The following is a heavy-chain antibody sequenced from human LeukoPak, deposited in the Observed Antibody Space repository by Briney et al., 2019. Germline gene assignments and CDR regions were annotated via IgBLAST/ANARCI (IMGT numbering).Heavy chain of an antibody. V-gene: IGHV2-5*02. CDR1: GFSLYSGGVG. J-gene: IGHJ4*02. CDR2: TSWDDDK. Sequence: ESGPTLVNPTQTLTLTCTFSGFSLYSGGVGVGWIRQPPGKALEWLAVTSWDDDKRYNPSLRSRLTMSKDASKSQVFLVMSNMDPVDTATYYCAHRRPGHLTGWDNSYFDNWGPGTLVTVSS. CDR3: AHRRPGHLTGWDNSYFDN. D-gene: IGHD1/OR15-1a*01.